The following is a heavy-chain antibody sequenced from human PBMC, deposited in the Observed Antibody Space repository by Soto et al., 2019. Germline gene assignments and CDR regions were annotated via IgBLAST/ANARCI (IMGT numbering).Heavy chain of an antibody. Sequence: GASVEVSCKASGYTFSSYYMHWVRQAPGQGLEWVGLINPGTGATTYAQKFQGRATMTSDTSTSTVYMELRSLTSEDTAVYYCARDHIAAADTYALDIWGQGTMVTVSS. CDR1: GYTFSSYY. D-gene: IGHD6-25*01. J-gene: IGHJ3*02. CDR2: INPGTGAT. CDR3: ARDHIAAADTYALDI. V-gene: IGHV1-46*01.